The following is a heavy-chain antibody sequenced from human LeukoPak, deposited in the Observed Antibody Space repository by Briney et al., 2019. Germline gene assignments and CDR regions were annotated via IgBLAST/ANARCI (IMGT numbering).Heavy chain of an antibody. CDR3: STLIAAAGFDY. CDR1: GDTFTSYY. D-gene: IGHD6-13*01. CDR2: INPSGGGT. J-gene: IGHJ4*02. V-gene: IGHV1-46*01. Sequence: ASVKVSCKVSGDTFTSYYMHWVRQAPGQGREGMGIINPSGGGTSYAQKFQGRVTMTRDTSTSTVYMELSSLRSEDTAVYYCSTLIAAAGFDYWGQGTLVTVSS.